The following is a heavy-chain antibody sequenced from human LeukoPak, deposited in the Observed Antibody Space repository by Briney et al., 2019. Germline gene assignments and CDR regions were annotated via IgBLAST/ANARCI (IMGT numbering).Heavy chain of an antibody. V-gene: IGHV1-2*02. CDR1: GYTFTGYY. J-gene: IGHJ4*02. CDR3: AKSRDWQHLPYYFDY. D-gene: IGHD2-21*02. Sequence: ASVKVSCKASGYTFTGYYMHWVRQAPGQGLEWMGWINPNSGGTNYAQKFQGRVTMTRDTSISTAYMELSRLRSDDTAVYYCAKSRDWQHLPYYFDYWGQGTLVTVSS. CDR2: INPNSGGT.